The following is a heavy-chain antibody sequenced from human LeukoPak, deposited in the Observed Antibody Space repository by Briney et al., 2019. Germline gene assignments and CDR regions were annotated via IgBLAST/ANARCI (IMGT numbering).Heavy chain of an antibody. Sequence: PSETLSLTCTVSGVSISTYYWSWIRQPPGQGLEWIGYIYSSGTTNYNPSLKSRVTKSIDTSKNEFSLRLTSVTAADTAVYYCAREANYYGSGSYFEGTFDYWGQGSLVTVSS. V-gene: IGHV4-59*01. J-gene: IGHJ4*02. CDR1: GVSISTYY. CDR2: IYSSGTT. CDR3: AREANYYGSGSYFEGTFDY. D-gene: IGHD3-10*01.